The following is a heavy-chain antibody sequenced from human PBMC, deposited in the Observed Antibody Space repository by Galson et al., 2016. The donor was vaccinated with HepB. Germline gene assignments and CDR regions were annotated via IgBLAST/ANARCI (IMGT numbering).Heavy chain of an antibody. CDR2: LPIDGNNE. D-gene: IGHD2-8*01. J-gene: IGHJ4*02. CDR3: AKANRRNGAGYFDN. Sequence: SLRLSCAASGFPFETSGMNWVRQAPGKGLEWVAVLPIDGNNEYFADSVRGRFIVSRDNSRNTLYLQMNNLQPEDTAFYYCAKANRRNGAGYFDNWGQGTLVTVSS. V-gene: IGHV3-30*18. CDR1: GFPFETSG.